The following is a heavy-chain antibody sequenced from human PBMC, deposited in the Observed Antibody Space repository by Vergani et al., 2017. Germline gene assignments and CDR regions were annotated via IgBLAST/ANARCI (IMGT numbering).Heavy chain of an antibody. J-gene: IGHJ3*02. CDR1: GFTFSSYW. V-gene: IGHV3-7*01. Sequence: EVQLVESGGGLVQPGGSLRLSCAASGFTFSSYWMSWVRQAPGKGLEWVANIKQDGSEKYYVDSVKGRFTISRDNAKNSLYLQMNSLRAEDTAVYYCARAQVANYDYVWGSYRLGGAAFDIWGQGTMVTVSS. CDR2: IKQDGSEK. CDR3: ARAQVANYDYVWGSYRLGGAAFDI. D-gene: IGHD3-16*02.